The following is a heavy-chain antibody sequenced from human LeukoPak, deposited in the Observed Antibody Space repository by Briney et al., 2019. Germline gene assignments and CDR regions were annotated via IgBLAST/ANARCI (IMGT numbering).Heavy chain of an antibody. J-gene: IGHJ4*02. CDR3: KAMIVVVITTPSIFNDY. D-gene: IGHD3-22*01. Sequence: GGSLRLSCAASGFTFSSYAMSWVRQAPGKGLEWVSAISGSGGSTYYADSVKGRFTISRDNSKNTLYLQMNSLRAEDTAVYYCKAMIVVVITTPSIFNDYWGQGNLVTVSS. V-gene: IGHV3-23*01. CDR1: GFTFSSYA. CDR2: ISGSGGST.